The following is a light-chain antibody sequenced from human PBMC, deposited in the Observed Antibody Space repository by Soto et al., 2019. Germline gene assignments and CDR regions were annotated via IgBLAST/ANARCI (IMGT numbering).Light chain of an antibody. CDR2: EVT. V-gene: IGLV2-8*01. Sequence: QSVLTQPPSASGSPGQSVTISCTGTSSDVGTYDFVSWYQQHPDKAPKLMIYEVTKRPSGVPDRFSGSKSGNTASLTVSGLQSEDEADYYCSSYSTTSSPHVLFGGGTKLTVL. J-gene: IGLJ2*01. CDR1: SSDVGTYDF. CDR3: SSYSTTSSPHVL.